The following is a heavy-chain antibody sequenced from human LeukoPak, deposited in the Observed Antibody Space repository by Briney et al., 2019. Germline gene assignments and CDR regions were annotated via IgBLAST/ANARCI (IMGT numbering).Heavy chain of an antibody. J-gene: IGHJ4*02. CDR2: IRYDGSNK. CDR3: ARDRGGSPPFDS. D-gene: IGHD3-16*01. CDR1: GFTFSSYG. Sequence: PGGSLRLSCAASGFTFSSYGMHWVRQAPGKGLEWVAFIRYDGSNKYYADSVKGRFTISRDNSKNTLYLHVNSPRAEDTAVYYCARDRGGSPPFDSWGQGTLVTVSS. V-gene: IGHV3-30*02.